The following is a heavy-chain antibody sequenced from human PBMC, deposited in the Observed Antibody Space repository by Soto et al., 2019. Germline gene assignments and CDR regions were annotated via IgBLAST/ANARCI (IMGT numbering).Heavy chain of an antibody. CDR3: ARHSASSWSYYYYMDV. D-gene: IGHD3-3*01. V-gene: IGHV4-39*01. Sequence: SETLSLTSTVSGGSISSSNYYWGWIRQPPGKGLEWIGSIYYSGSTYYNPSLKSRVTISVDTSKNQFSLKLSSVIAADTAVYYCARHSASSWSYYYYMDVWGKGTTVTVSS. CDR2: IYYSGST. CDR1: GGSISSSNYY. J-gene: IGHJ6*03.